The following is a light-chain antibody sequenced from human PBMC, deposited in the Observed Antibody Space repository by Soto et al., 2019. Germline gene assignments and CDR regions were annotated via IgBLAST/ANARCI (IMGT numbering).Light chain of an antibody. V-gene: IGKV1-33*01. CDR1: HDITNY. CDR3: QKHDGVPL. J-gene: IGKJ3*01. Sequence: DIQMTQSPSSLSASVGDRVTITCQASHDITNYVNWYQQKPGKAPNLLIYDASDLETGVPSRFSGGGSGTFFSFTINSLQPEDIATYYCQKHDGVPLFGPGTKVEIK. CDR2: DAS.